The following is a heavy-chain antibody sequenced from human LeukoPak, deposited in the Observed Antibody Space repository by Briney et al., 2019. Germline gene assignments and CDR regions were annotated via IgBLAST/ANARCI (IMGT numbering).Heavy chain of an antibody. CDR3: AGCSSTSCEDHAFDI. Sequence: GASVKVSCKASGGTFSGYAISWVRQAPGQGLEWMGGIIPIFGTANYAQKFQGRVTITADESTSTAYMELSSLRSEDTAVYYCAGCSSTSCEDHAFDIWGQGTMVTVSS. CDR1: GGTFSGYA. D-gene: IGHD2-2*01. CDR2: IIPIFGTA. J-gene: IGHJ3*02. V-gene: IGHV1-69*13.